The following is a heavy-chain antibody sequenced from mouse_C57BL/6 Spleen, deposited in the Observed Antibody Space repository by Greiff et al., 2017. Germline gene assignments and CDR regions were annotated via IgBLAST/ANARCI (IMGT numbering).Heavy chain of an antibody. J-gene: IGHJ2*01. CDR2: IYPGDGDT. CDR1: GYAFRSYW. V-gene: IGHV1-82*01. Sequence: VQLQQSGPELVKPGASVKMSCKASGYAFRSYWMNWVKQRPGKGLEWIGRIYPGDGDTNYNGKFKGKDTLTADKSSSTAYMQLSSLPSEDSAVFFCARFFYDYLVDYWGQGTTLTVSS. CDR3: ARFFYDYLVDY. D-gene: IGHD2-4*01.